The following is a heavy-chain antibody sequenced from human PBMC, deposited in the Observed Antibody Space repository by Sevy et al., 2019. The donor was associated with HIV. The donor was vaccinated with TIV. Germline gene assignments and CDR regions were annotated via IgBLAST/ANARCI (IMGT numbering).Heavy chain of an antibody. V-gene: IGHV4-38-2*02. CDR3: ARDLTWSGSDSGRVYAFDI. CDR1: GYSTSSGHY. Sequence: SETLSLTCAVSGYSTSSGHYWGWIRQPPGKGLEWIGNIYHSGSTYYNPSLKSRVTMSVDTSKNQFSLKLSSVTAADTAVYYCARDLTWSGSDSGRVYAFDIWGQGTMVTVSS. CDR2: IYHSGST. J-gene: IGHJ3*02. D-gene: IGHD1-26*01.